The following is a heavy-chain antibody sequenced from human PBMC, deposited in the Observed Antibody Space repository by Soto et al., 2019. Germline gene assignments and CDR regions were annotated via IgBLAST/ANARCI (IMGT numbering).Heavy chain of an antibody. D-gene: IGHD3-10*01. V-gene: IGHV4-59*08. CDR3: ARHARDYGSGTNFDY. CDR1: GGSISSYY. Sequence: SETLSLTCTVSGGSISSYYWSWIRLPPGKGLEWIGYIYYSGSTNYNPFLKSRVTMSVDMSKNQFSLKLSSVTAADTAVYYCARHARDYGSGTNFDYWGQGTLVTVSS. CDR2: IYYSGST. J-gene: IGHJ4*02.